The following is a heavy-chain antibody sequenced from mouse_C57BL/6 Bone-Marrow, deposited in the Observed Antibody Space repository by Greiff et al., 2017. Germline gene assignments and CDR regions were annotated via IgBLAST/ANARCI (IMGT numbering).Heavy chain of an antibody. J-gene: IGHJ1*03. D-gene: IGHD2-5*01. V-gene: IGHV1-55*01. CDR1: GYTFTSYW. CDR2: IYPGSGST. Sequence: QVQLQQPGAELVKPGASVKMSCKASGYTFTSYWITWVKQRPGQGLEWIGDIYPGSGSTNYNEKFKSKATLTVDTSSSAAYMQLSSLTSEYSAVYDCARPYYSNYWYFDVWGTGTTVTVSS. CDR3: ARPYYSNYWYFDV.